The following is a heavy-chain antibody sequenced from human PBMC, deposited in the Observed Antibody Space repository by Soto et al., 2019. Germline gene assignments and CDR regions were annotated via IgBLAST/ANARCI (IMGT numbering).Heavy chain of an antibody. D-gene: IGHD6-13*01. CDR3: ARDRSSSSALETFDP. CDR1: GLTFSSYS. J-gene: IGHJ5*02. Sequence: PGGSLRLSCAASGLTFSSYSMNWVRQARGKGLEWVSYISSSSSTIYYADSVKGRFTISRDNAKNSLYLQMNSLRDEDTAVYYCARDRSSSSALETFDPWGQGTLVTVSS. CDR2: ISSSSSTI. V-gene: IGHV3-48*02.